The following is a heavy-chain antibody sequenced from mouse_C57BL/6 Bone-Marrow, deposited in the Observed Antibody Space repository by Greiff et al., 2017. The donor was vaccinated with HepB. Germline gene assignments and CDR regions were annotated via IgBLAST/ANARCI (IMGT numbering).Heavy chain of an antibody. Sequence: QVQLKESGAELVRPGTSVKMSCKASGYTFTNYWIGWAKQRPGHGLEWIGDIYPGGGYTNYNEKFKGKATLTADKSSSTAYMQFSSLTSEDSAIYYCARSYLYYFDYWGQGTTLTVSS. CDR1: GYTFTNYW. CDR3: ARSYLYYFDY. V-gene: IGHV1-63*01. CDR2: IYPGGGYT. J-gene: IGHJ2*01.